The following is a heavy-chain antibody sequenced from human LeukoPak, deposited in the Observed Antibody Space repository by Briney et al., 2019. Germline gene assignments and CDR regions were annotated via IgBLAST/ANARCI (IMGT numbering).Heavy chain of an antibody. J-gene: IGHJ4*02. CDR2: FSSSGSTI. CDR3: ARVPYDSSGYYYVHFDY. D-gene: IGHD3-22*01. V-gene: IGHV3-48*03. Sequence: GGSLRLSCAASGFTFSSYEMNWVRQAPGKGLEWFSYFSSSGSTIYYADSVKGRFTISRDNAKNSLYLQMNSLRAEDTAVYYCARVPYDSSGYYYVHFDYWGQGTLVTVSS. CDR1: GFTFSSYE.